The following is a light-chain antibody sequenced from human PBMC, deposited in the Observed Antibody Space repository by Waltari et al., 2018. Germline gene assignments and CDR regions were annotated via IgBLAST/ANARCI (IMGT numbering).Light chain of an antibody. CDR3: SSYAGSGTVV. CDR1: SSDIVRYNL. Sequence: QSALTPPPSASGSPGQSVAISCTGTSSDIVRYNLLSWYHQDPGKAPKLIVYDVTNRPPGVPDRFSGSKSGNTASLIVSGLQAGDEADYYCSSYAGSGTVVFGGGTKLTVL. V-gene: IGLV2-8*01. CDR2: DVT. J-gene: IGLJ2*01.